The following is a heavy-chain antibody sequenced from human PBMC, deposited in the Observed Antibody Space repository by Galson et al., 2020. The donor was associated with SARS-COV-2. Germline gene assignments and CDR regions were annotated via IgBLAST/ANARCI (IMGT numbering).Heavy chain of an antibody. CDR3: ARESSVPGGYYMDV. V-gene: IGHV3-74*03. CDR1: GFTFSSHW. Sequence: SCAASGFTFSSHWMHWVRQAPGKGLVWVSRIHSDGSSTKYADSVRGRFTISRDNAKNILYLQMSSLRAEDTAVYYCARESSVPGGYYMDVWGKGTTVTVSS. J-gene: IGHJ6*03. D-gene: IGHD2-15*01. CDR2: IHSDGSST.